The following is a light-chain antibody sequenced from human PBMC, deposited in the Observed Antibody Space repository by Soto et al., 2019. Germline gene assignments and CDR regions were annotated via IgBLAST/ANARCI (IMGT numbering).Light chain of an antibody. CDR2: DAS. J-gene: IGKJ3*01. V-gene: IGKV3-20*01. Sequence: EIVLTQSPATLSLSPGERATLSCRASQSVGSYLAWYQQKPGQTPRLLIYDASNRATGIPARFSGSGSGTDFTLTVSGLEPEDFAVYYCQQYGSSPFTFGPGTKVDIK. CDR1: QSVGSY. CDR3: QQYGSSPFT.